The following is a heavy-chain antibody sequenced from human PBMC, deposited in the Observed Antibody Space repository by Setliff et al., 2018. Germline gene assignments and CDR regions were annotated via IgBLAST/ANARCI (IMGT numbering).Heavy chain of an antibody. V-gene: IGHV4-34*01. D-gene: IGHD3-10*01. CDR3: ARVESGSSGSSLNY. J-gene: IGHJ4*02. CDR2: INYDGST. Sequence: ETLSLTCAVYGGSFSGYYWTWIRQPPGKGLEWIAEINYDGSTNFNPSLKSRVNISVDTSKSQFSLKMTSVTAADTAVYYCARVESGSSGSSLNYWGQGNRVTVSS. CDR1: GGSFSGYY.